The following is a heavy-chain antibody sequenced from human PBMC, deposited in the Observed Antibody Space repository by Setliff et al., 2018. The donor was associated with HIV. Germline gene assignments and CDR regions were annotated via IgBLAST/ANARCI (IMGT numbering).Heavy chain of an antibody. V-gene: IGHV4-61*02. J-gene: IGHJ6*03. CDR1: GASITTDTYY. CDR3: ARDLWGDDYYYNNMDV. CDR2: IYTSGST. D-gene: IGHD2-21*02. Sequence: SETLSLTCTVSGASITTDTYYWAWIRQPAGKGLEWIRRIYTSGSTNYNPSLKSRVTISVDTSKNQFSLKLSSVTAADTAVYYCARDLWGDDYYYNNMDVWGKGTTVTV.